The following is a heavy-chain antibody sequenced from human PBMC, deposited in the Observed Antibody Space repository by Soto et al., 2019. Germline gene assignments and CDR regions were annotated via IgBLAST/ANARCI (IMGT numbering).Heavy chain of an antibody. J-gene: IGHJ3*01. CDR3: AKGKSSNYVSHAFDV. V-gene: IGHV3-23*01. Sequence: PGGSLRLSCAASGFNFNTYAMSWVRQAPGKGLEWVSGISGGGGSIHYVDSVKGRFTISRDNSKNTLYLQMDSLRGEDTAVYYCAKGKSSNYVSHAFDVWGQGTMATVSS. CDR2: ISGGGGSI. CDR1: GFNFNTYA. D-gene: IGHD3-10*02.